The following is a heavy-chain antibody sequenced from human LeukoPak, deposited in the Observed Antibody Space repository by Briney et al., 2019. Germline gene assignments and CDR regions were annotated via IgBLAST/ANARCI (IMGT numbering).Heavy chain of an antibody. CDR3: AAWSGYNFGY. J-gene: IGHJ4*02. V-gene: IGHV1-69*06. D-gene: IGHD3-3*01. Sequence: SVKVSCKASGYTFTSYDINWVRQAPGQGLEWMGRIIPIFGTANYAQKFQGRVTITADKSTSTDYMELSSLRSEDTAVYYCAAWSGYNFGYWGQGTLVTVSS. CDR1: GYTFTSYD. CDR2: IIPIFGTA.